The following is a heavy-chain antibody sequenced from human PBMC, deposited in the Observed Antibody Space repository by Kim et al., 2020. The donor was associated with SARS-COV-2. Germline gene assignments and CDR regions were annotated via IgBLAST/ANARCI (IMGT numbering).Heavy chain of an antibody. CDR3: MKGGWGWIWDH. J-gene: IGHJ4*02. CDR1: GFTFTGYA. V-gene: IGHV3-23*01. CDR2: IDGSDGTT. Sequence: GGSLRLSCTTSGFTFTGYAMSWVRHAPGKGLEWVSSIDGSDGTTYYVDSVKGRFTISRDNSKNTLYLQMNTLRADDTAVYYCMKGGWGWIWDHWGQGTLVTVAS. D-gene: IGHD2-2*03.